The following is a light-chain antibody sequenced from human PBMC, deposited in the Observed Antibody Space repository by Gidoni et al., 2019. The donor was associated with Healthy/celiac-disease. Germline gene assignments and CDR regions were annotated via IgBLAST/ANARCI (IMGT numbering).Light chain of an antibody. V-gene: IGKV1-12*01. Sequence: IQMTQSPSSVSASVGDRVTIPCRASQAISSWLAWYQQKPGKATKLLIYDESSLQSGVASRFSGSGVGTDFTLTSSSRQAEDFATYYCQQANSFPTFGGGTKVEIK. CDR2: DES. CDR3: QQANSFPT. J-gene: IGKJ4*01. CDR1: QAISSW.